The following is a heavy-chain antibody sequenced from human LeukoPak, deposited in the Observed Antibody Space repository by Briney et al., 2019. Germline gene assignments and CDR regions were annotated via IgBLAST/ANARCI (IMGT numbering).Heavy chain of an antibody. CDR1: GYTFTSYA. J-gene: IGHJ5*02. Sequence: GASVKVSCKASGYTFTSYAMHWVRQAPGQRLEWMGWINAGNGNTKYSQKFQGRVTITRDTSASTAYMELSSLRSEDTAVYYCARDRGYCSSTSCRRVWFDPWAREPWSPSPQ. D-gene: IGHD2-2*01. V-gene: IGHV1-3*01. CDR3: ARDRGYCSSTSCRRVWFDP. CDR2: INAGNGNT.